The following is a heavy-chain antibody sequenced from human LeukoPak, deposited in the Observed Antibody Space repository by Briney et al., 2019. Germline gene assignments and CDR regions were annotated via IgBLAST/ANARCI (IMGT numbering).Heavy chain of an antibody. V-gene: IGHV1-18*04. J-gene: IGHJ4*02. CDR3: ARYSRQQLVQQY. D-gene: IGHD6-13*01. Sequence: ASVKVSCKASGHTFTSYGISWVRQAPGQGLEWMGWISAYNGNTNYAQKLQGRVTMTTDTSTSTAYMELRSLRSDDTAVYYCARYSRQQLVQQYWGQGTLVTVSS. CDR2: ISAYNGNT. CDR1: GHTFTSYG.